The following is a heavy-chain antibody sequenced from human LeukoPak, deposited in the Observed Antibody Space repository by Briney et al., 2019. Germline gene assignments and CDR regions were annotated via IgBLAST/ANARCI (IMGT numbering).Heavy chain of an antibody. D-gene: IGHD3-22*01. J-gene: IGHJ4*02. V-gene: IGHV4-34*01. CDR2: INHSGST. CDR1: GGSFSGYY. Sequence: PSETLSLTCAVYGGSFSGYYWSWIRQPPGKGLEWIGEINHSGSTNYNPSLKSRVTISVDTSKNQFSLKLSSVTATDTAVYYCAGDYYDSSGRTLDFDYWGQGTLVTVSS. CDR3: AGDYYDSSGRTLDFDY.